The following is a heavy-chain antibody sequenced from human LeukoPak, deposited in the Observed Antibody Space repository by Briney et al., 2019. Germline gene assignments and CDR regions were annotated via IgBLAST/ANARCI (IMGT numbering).Heavy chain of an antibody. CDR1: GFTFSSYE. D-gene: IGHD4-17*01. CDR3: ARHYGDWYFDL. V-gene: IGHV3-48*03. CDR2: ISSSGSTI. Sequence: GGSLRLSCAASGFTFSSYEMNWVRQAPGKGLEWVSYISSSGSTIYYADSVKGRFTISRDNAKNSLYLQMDSLRAEDTAVYYCARHYGDWYFDLWGRGTLVTVS. J-gene: IGHJ2*01.